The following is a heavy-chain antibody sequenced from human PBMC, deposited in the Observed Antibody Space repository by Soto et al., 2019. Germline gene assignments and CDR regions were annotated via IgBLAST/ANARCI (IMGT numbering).Heavy chain of an antibody. D-gene: IGHD2-2*01. CDR1: GGSISSGGYY. CDR3: ARGVVPAAKVFYFDY. Sequence: SETLSLTCTVSGGSISSGGYYWSWIRQHPGKGLEWIGYIYYSGSTYYNPSLKSRVTISVDTSKNQFSLKLSSVTAADTAVYYCARGVVPAAKVFYFDYWGQGTLVTVSS. J-gene: IGHJ4*02. CDR2: IYYSGST. V-gene: IGHV4-31*03.